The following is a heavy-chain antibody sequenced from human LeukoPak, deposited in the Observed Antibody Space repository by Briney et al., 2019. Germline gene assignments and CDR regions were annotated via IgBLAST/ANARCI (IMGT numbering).Heavy chain of an antibody. Sequence: PGGSLRLSCAASGFTFSSYGMHWVRQAPGKGLEWVAFIRYDGSNKYYADSVKGRFTISRDNSKNTLYLQMNSLRAEETAVYYCAKDILTYYYDSSGTGWYFDYWGQGTLVTVSS. D-gene: IGHD3-22*01. V-gene: IGHV3-30*02. CDR3: AKDILTYYYDSSGTGWYFDY. J-gene: IGHJ4*02. CDR2: IRYDGSNK. CDR1: GFTFSSYG.